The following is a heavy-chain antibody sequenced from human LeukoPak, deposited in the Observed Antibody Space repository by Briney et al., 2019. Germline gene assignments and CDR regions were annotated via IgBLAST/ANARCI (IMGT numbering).Heavy chain of an antibody. V-gene: IGHV1-2*02. Sequence: GASVKVSCKASGYTFTGYYMHWVRQAPGQGFEWMGWINPNSGGTNYAQKFQGRVTMTRDTSISTAYMELSRLRSDDTAVYYCARVLSFGYSSGWYDYWGQGTLVTVSS. CDR3: ARVLSFGYSSGWYDY. CDR1: GYTFTGYY. D-gene: IGHD6-19*01. CDR2: INPNSGGT. J-gene: IGHJ4*02.